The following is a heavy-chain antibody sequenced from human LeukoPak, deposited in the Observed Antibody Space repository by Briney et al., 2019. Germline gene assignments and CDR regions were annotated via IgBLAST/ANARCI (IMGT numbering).Heavy chain of an antibody. V-gene: IGHV3-74*01. J-gene: IGHJ4*02. CDR3: ARDPWYYYGSGRNLEFDY. CDR2: INSDGSST. Sequence: GGSLRLSCAASGFTFSSYWMHWVRQAPGKGLVWVSRINSDGSSTSYADSVKGRFTISRDNAKNTLYLQMNSLRAEDTAVYYCARDPWYYYGSGRNLEFDYWGQGTLVTVSS. D-gene: IGHD3-10*01. CDR1: GFTFSSYW.